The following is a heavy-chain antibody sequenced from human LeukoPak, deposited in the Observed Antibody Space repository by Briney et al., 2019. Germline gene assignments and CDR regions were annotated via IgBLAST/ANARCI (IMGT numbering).Heavy chain of an antibody. D-gene: IGHD5-12*01. V-gene: IGHV1-18*01. CDR1: GYTFTSYG. CDR3: ARGELGYSGYDLLDY. J-gene: IGHJ4*02. Sequence: GASVKVSCKASGYTFTSYGISWVRQAPGQGLEWMGWISAYNGNTNYAQKLQGRVTMTTDTSTSTAYMELRSLRSDDTAVYYCARGELGYSGYDLLDYWGQGTLVTVSS. CDR2: ISAYNGNT.